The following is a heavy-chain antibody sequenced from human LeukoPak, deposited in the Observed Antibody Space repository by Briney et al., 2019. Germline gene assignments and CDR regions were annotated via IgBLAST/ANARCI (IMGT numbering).Heavy chain of an antibody. CDR3: ARAEFIVGATPPLNY. CDR1: GFTVSSNY. Sequence: GGSLRLSCAASGFTVSSNYMSWVRQAPGKGLEWVSVIYSGGSTYYADSVKGRFTISRDNSKNTLYLQMNSLRAEDTAVYYCARAEFIVGATPPLNYWGQGTLVTVSS. CDR2: IYSGGST. J-gene: IGHJ4*02. D-gene: IGHD1-26*01. V-gene: IGHV3-53*01.